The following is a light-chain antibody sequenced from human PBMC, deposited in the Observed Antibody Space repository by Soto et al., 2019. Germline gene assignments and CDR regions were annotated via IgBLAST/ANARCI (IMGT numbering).Light chain of an antibody. CDR2: ASV. J-gene: IGKJ5*01. Sequence: VLTQSPGTLSLSPGERATLSCRASQSVTSNLVWYQQKPGQAPRLLIYASVTRATGIPDRFSGSASGTDFTLTINRLEPEDFAVYYCQLYGNSPPFGQGTRLEIK. CDR3: QLYGNSPP. V-gene: IGKV3-20*01. CDR1: QSVTSN.